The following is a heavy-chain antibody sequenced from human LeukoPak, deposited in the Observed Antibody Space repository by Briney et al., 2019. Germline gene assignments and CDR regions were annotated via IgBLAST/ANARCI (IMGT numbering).Heavy chain of an antibody. J-gene: IGHJ4*02. CDR2: IYSAGHS. CDR1: GFTFSNHG. D-gene: IGHD4-17*01. V-gene: IGHV3-53*01. Sequence: GGSLRLSCVASGFTFSNHGMHWVRQAPGKGLEWVSVIYSAGHSFYADSVRGRFTISRDNSENTLYLQMNSLRVEDTAVHYCARDLVGDSGDWGQGTLVTVSS. CDR3: ARDLVGDSGD.